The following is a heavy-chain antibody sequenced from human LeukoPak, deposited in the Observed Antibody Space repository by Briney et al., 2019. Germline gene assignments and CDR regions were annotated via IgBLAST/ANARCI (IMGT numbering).Heavy chain of an antibody. J-gene: IGHJ4*02. CDR2: ISHTGSTM. Sequence: PGGSLRLSCAASGFSFSSYSMNWVRQAPGKGLEWVSYISHTGSTMSYADSVKGRFTISRDNSKNTVYLQMNSLRAEDTAVYYCAKDQGQDYWGQGTLVTVSS. CDR3: AKDQGQDY. V-gene: IGHV3-48*01. CDR1: GFSFSSYS.